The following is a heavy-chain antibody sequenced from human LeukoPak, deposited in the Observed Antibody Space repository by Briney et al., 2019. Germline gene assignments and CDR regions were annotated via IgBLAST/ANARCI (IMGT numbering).Heavy chain of an antibody. CDR2: INHSGST. D-gene: IGHD3-3*01. V-gene: IGHV4-34*01. J-gene: IGHJ4*02. CDR1: GGSISSYY. CDR3: ARARPAYDFWSGYLGYYFDY. Sequence: SETLSLTCTVSGGSISSYYWSWIRQPPGKGLEWIGEINHSGSTNYNPSLKSRVTILVDTSKNQFSLKLSSVTAADTAVYYCARARPAYDFWSGYLGYYFDYWGQGTLVTVSS.